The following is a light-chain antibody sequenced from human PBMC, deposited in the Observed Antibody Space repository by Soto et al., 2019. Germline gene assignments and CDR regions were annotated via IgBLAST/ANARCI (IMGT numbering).Light chain of an antibody. CDR3: QQYNSYPLT. CDR2: DAS. J-gene: IGKJ4*01. CDR1: QSFTTW. V-gene: IGKV1-5*01. Sequence: DIQMTQSPSTLSASVGDRVTITCRASQSFTTWLAWYQQKPGRVPELLIYDASNLQSGVPSRFSGSGGGTEFTLTISSLQPDDFATYYCQQYNSYPLTFGGGTKVEIK.